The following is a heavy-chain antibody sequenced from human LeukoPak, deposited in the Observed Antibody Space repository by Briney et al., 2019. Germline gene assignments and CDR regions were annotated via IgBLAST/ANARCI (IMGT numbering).Heavy chain of an antibody. CDR1: RDSISNYY. V-gene: IGHV4-59*12. Sequence: PSETLSLTCNVSRDSISNYYWSWIRQSPGKGLEWIGYIYYTGNTNYNPSLKSRVTMSVDTSKNQFSLKLSSVTAADTAVYYCARELGWKWNDGGWFDPWGQGTQVTVSS. D-gene: IGHD1-1*01. J-gene: IGHJ5*02. CDR3: ARELGWKWNDGGWFDP. CDR2: IYYTGNT.